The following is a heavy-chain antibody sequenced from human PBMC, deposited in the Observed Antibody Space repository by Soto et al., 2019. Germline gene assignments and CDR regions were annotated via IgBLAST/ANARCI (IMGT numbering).Heavy chain of an antibody. CDR1: GGSISSGGYY. CDR2: IYYSGST. J-gene: IGHJ4*02. D-gene: IGHD5-12*01. V-gene: IGHV4-31*03. CDR3: AREVRKWLQLRYFDY. Sequence: SETLSLTCTVSGGSISSGGYYWSWIRQHPGKGLGWIGYIYYSGSTYYNPSLKSRVTISVDTSKNQFSLKLSSVTAADTAVYYCAREVRKWLQLRYFDYWGQRTLVTVSS.